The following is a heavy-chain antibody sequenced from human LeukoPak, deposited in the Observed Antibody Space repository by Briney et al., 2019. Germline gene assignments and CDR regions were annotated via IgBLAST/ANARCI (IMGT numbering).Heavy chain of an antibody. CDR2: IIPIFGTA. Sequence: SVTVSCKASGGTFSSYAISWVRQAPGQGLEGMGGIIPIFGTANYAQKFQGRVTITADESTSTAYMELSSLRSEDTAVYYCARNAVPDRPFSGMDVWGKGTTVTVSS. CDR1: GGTFSSYA. CDR3: ARNAVPDRPFSGMDV. J-gene: IGHJ6*04. D-gene: IGHD2-2*01. V-gene: IGHV1-69*13.